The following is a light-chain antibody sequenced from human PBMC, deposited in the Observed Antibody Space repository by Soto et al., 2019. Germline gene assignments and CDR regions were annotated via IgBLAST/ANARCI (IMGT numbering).Light chain of an antibody. J-gene: IGKJ1*01. CDR2: GAS. CDR3: QQYGSSLTWT. Sequence: EIVLTQSPGTLSLSPGERATLSCRASQSIVGSTYLAWYQQEPGQAPRLLIYGASSRATGIPDRFSGSGSGTDFTLTISRLEPEDFAVYYCQQYGSSLTWTFGQGTKVDI. V-gene: IGKV3-20*01. CDR1: QSIVGSTY.